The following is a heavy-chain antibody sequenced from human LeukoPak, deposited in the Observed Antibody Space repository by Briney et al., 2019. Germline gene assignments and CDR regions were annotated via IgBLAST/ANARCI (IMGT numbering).Heavy chain of an antibody. D-gene: IGHD2-21*01. CDR3: TRGGYSTAGDY. J-gene: IGHJ4*01. CDR1: GFTFSKYN. V-gene: IGHV3-48*01. Sequence: PGGSLRLSCAASGFTFSKYNMNWVRQASGKGLEWISYVSSSSTAISYVDSVKGRFTISRDNAKNSLYLQMTSLRAEDTAVYYCTRGGYSTAGDYWGHGALVTVSS. CDR2: VSSSSTAI.